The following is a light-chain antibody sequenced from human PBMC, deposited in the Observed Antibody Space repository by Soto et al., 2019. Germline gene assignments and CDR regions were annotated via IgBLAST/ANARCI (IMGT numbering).Light chain of an antibody. J-gene: IGKJ1*01. CDR2: GAS. Sequence: EIVLTQSPGTLSLSPGERTTLSCRASQSISSSYLAWYQQKPGQAPRLLVYGASSRATGIPDRFSGSGSGTDSILTISRLEPEDFALYYCQQYSSTFWTLGQGTKVDIK. CDR1: QSISSSY. CDR3: QQYSSTFWT. V-gene: IGKV3-20*01.